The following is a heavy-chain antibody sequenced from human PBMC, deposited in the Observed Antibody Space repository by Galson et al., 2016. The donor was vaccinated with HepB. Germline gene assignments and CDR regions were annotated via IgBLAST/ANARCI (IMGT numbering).Heavy chain of an antibody. Sequence: SLRLSCAASGFTFSSYAMNWVRQAPGKGLEWVATLPGSGGGTYYADSVKGRFTISRDNSKNTLYLEMISLRAGDTAVYYCAKVPHHSTGWPREIDCWGQGTLVIVSS. CDR2: LPGSGGGT. V-gene: IGHV3-23*01. J-gene: IGHJ4*02. CDR3: AKVPHHSTGWPREIDC. CDR1: GFTFSSYA. D-gene: IGHD6-25*01.